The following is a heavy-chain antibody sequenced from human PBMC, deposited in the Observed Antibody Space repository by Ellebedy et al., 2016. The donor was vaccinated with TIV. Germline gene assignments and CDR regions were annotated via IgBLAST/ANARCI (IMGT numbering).Heavy chain of an antibody. Sequence: SVKVSXXASGGTFSSYAISWVRQAPGQGLEWMGGIIPIFGTANYAQKFQGRVTITADESTSTAYMELSSLRSEDTAVYYCARDGNYDILTGYRHYYGMDVWGQGTTVTVSS. CDR3: ARDGNYDILTGYRHYYGMDV. D-gene: IGHD3-9*01. V-gene: IGHV1-69*13. CDR1: GGTFSSYA. CDR2: IIPIFGTA. J-gene: IGHJ6*02.